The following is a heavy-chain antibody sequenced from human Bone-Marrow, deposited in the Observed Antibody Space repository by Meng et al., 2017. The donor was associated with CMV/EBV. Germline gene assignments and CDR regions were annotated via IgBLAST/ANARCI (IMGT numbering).Heavy chain of an antibody. V-gene: IGHV3-13*01. J-gene: IGHJ6*02. Sequence: ETLSLTCAASGFTFSSYDMHWVRQATGKGLEWVSAIGTAGDTYYPGSVKGRFTISRENAKNSLYLQMNSLRAGDTAVYYCARGWSSGWPYYYYYGMDVWGQGTTVTVSS. CDR3: ARGWSSGWPYYYYYGMDV. D-gene: IGHD6-19*01. CDR1: GFTFSSYD. CDR2: IGTAGDT.